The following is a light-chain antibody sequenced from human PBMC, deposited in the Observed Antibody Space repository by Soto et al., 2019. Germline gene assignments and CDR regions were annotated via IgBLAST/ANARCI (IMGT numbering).Light chain of an antibody. CDR2: GGT. V-gene: IGLV2-23*01. CDR3: CSYAGSPTYVV. Sequence: QSALTQPASVSGSPGQSITISCTGTSSDVGTYNLVSWYQLRPGNAPKLMIYGGTKRPSGVSNRFSGSKSGNTASLTISGLQAEDEADYYCCSYAGSPTYVVFGGGTKLTVL. J-gene: IGLJ2*01. CDR1: SSDVGTYNL.